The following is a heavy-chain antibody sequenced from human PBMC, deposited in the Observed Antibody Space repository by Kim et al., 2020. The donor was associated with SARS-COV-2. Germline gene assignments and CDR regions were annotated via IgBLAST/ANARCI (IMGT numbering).Heavy chain of an antibody. V-gene: IGHV1-69*06. J-gene: IGHJ3*02. CDR3: AKGIAVAGPQAFAFDN. Sequence: SVKVSCKASGGTFSSYAISWGRQAPGQGLEWMGGIIPIFGTPKYAQKFQGRVTITADKPTSTAYMELSSLRSEDTAVYYCAKGIAVAGPQAFAFDNWGQ. CDR2: IIPIFGTP. D-gene: IGHD6-19*01. CDR1: GGTFSSYA.